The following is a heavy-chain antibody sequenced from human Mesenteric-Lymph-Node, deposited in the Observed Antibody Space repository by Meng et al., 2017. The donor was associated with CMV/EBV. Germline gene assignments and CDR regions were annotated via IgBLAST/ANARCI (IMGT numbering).Heavy chain of an antibody. CDR3: ARDPRASYGPAYFDY. D-gene: IGHD5-18*01. V-gene: IGHV3-21*01. CDR1: GFTFDTYN. J-gene: IGHJ4*02. Sequence: GGSLRLSCAASGFTFDTYNMNWVRQAPGKRLEWVSFISSGSTYIYYADSMKGRFTISRDNAKNSLYLQMNTLRADDTAVYYCARDPRASYGPAYFDYWGQGTLVTVSS. CDR2: ISSGSTYI.